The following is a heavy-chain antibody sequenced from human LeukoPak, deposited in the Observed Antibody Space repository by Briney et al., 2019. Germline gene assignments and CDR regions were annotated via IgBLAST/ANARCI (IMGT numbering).Heavy chain of an antibody. CDR2: IHYTGST. V-gene: IGHV4-59*08. D-gene: IGHD3-22*01. CDR1: GGSINSYY. Sequence: SETLSLTCTVSGGSINSYYWSWIRQPPGKGLECIGYIHYTGSTYYNPSLKSRVTISVDTSKNQFSLKLSSVTAADTAVYYCARALDSSGPYDAFDIWGQGTMVTVSS. CDR3: ARALDSSGPYDAFDI. J-gene: IGHJ3*02.